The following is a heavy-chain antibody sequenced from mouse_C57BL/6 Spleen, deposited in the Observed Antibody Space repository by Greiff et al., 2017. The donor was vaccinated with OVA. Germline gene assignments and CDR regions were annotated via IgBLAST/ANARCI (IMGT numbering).Heavy chain of an antibody. CDR3: ARGGAITTVVAHWYFDV. D-gene: IGHD1-1*01. J-gene: IGHJ1*03. CDR1: GFTFSSYT. Sequence: EVKLMESGGGLVKPGGSLKLSCAASGFTFSSYTMSWVRQTPEKRLEWVATISGGGGNTYYPDSVKGRFTISRDNAKNTLYLQMSSLRSEDTALYYGARGGAITTVVAHWYFDVWGTGTTVTVSS. CDR2: ISGGGGNT. V-gene: IGHV5-9*01.